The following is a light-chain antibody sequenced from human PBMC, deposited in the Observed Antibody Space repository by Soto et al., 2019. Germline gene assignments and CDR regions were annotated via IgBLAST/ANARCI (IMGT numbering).Light chain of an antibody. Sequence: EIVLTQSPATLSLSPGERATLSCRASQSVGSYLGWYQQKPGQAPRLLIYDASNRATGIPARFSGSGFGTDFTLTISSLQSEDFAVYYCQQYNNWPPWTFGQGTNVDIK. CDR3: QQYNNWPPWT. CDR1: QSVGSY. CDR2: DAS. J-gene: IGKJ1*01. V-gene: IGKV3-11*01.